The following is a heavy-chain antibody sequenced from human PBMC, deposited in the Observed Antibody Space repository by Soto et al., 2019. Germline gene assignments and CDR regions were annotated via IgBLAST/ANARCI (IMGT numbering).Heavy chain of an antibody. CDR2: IKSKTDGGTT. D-gene: IGHD2-21*02. CDR1: GFTFSNAW. CDR3: TTGGDLAYCGGDCYSPEANTGPY. J-gene: IGHJ4*02. Sequence: PGGSLRLSCAASGFTFSNAWMNWVRQAPGKGLEWVGRIKSKTDGGTTDYAAPVKGRFTISRDDSKNTLYLQMNSLKTEDTAVYYCTTGGDLAYCGGDCYSPEANTGPYWGQGTLVTVSS. V-gene: IGHV3-15*07.